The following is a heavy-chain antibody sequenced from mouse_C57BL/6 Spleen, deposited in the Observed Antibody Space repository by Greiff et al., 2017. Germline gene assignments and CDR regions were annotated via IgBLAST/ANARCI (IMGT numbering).Heavy chain of an antibody. J-gene: IGHJ3*01. CDR3: ARPGGYYYGSSPWFAY. Sequence: VQLQQPGAELVMPGASVKLSCKASGYTFTSYWMRWVKQRPGQGLEWIGEIDPSDSYTNYNQKFKGKSTLTVDKSSSTAYMQLSSLTSEDSAVYYCARPGGYYYGSSPWFAYWGQGTLVTVSA. D-gene: IGHD1-1*01. V-gene: IGHV1-69*01. CDR2: IDPSDSYT. CDR1: GYTFTSYW.